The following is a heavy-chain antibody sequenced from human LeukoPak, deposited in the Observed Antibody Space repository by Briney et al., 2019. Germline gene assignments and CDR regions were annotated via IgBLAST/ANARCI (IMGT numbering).Heavy chain of an antibody. D-gene: IGHD6-6*01. CDR1: GGSISSSSYY. CDR3: ARLILSIAIGWFDP. J-gene: IGHJ5*02. CDR2: IYYSGST. Sequence: SETLSLTCTVSGGSISSSSYYWGWIRQPPGKGLEWIGSIYYSGSTYYNPSLKSRVTISVDTSKNQFSLKLSSVTAADTAVYYCARLILSIAIGWFDPWGQGTLVTVSS. V-gene: IGHV4-39*07.